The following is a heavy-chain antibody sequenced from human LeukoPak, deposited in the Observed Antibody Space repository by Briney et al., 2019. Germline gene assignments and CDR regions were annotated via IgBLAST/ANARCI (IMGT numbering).Heavy chain of an antibody. CDR2: IYWDDDK. Sequence: ESGPTLVKPTQTLTLTCTFSGFSLSTSGVGVGWIRQPPGKALEWLALIYWDDDKRYSPSLKSRLTITKDTSKNQVVLTMTNMDPVDTATYYCAHVPGSRWYDYFDYWGQGTLVTVSS. CDR3: AHVPGSRWYDYFDY. CDR1: GFSLSTSGVG. V-gene: IGHV2-5*02. D-gene: IGHD6-19*01. J-gene: IGHJ4*02.